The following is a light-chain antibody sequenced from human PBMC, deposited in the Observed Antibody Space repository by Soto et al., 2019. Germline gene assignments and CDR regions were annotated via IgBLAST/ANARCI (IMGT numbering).Light chain of an antibody. Sequence: DIQMTQSPSTLSASVGDRVTITCRASESISTWLAWYQHKPVRAPKLLIHDASNLESGVPSRFSGSGSGTDLTITISSLQPDDFATYYCQGYNNYFKVFGQGTKL. CDR3: QGYNNYFKV. J-gene: IGKJ2*01. CDR1: ESISTW. CDR2: DAS. V-gene: IGKV1-5*01.